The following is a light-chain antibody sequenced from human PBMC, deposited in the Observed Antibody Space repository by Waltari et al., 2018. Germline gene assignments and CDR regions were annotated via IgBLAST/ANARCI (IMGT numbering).Light chain of an antibody. V-gene: IGLV2-14*03. J-gene: IGLJ2*01. CDR3: SSYIGSSTLEL. CDR1: SSDVGGYNY. CDR2: DVS. Sequence: QSALTQPASVSGSPGQSITISCTGTSSDVGGYNYVSWYQQHPDKAPKLIIFDVSDRPAGVSNRFAGSKSGNTASLTISGLQAEDEADYYCSSYIGSSTLELFGGGTSLTVL.